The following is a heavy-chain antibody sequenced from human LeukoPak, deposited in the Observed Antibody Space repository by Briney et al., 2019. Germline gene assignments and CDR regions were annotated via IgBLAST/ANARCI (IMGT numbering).Heavy chain of an antibody. J-gene: IGHJ4*02. Sequence: SETLSLTCTVSGGSISSGSYYWGWIRQPPGKGLEWIGSIYYSGSTYYNPSLKSRVTISVDTSKNQFSLKLSSVTAADTAVYYCASTYYYDSSGYYYVGYWGQGTLVTVSS. CDR3: ASTYYYDSSGYYYVGY. CDR2: IYYSGST. D-gene: IGHD3-22*01. V-gene: IGHV4-39*07. CDR1: GGSISSGSYY.